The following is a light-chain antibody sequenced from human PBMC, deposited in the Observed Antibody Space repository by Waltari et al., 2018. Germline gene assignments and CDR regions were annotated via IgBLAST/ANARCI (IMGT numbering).Light chain of an antibody. J-gene: IGKJ1*01. CDR3: QKYNSAPWT. Sequence: DIQMTQSPSSLSASVGDRVTITCRASQGISNYLAWYQQKPGKVPKLLIYAASTLQSGVPARLRGSGSGTDFTLTISSLQPEDVATYYCQKYNSAPWTFGQGTKVEIK. CDR1: QGISNY. CDR2: AAS. V-gene: IGKV1-27*01.